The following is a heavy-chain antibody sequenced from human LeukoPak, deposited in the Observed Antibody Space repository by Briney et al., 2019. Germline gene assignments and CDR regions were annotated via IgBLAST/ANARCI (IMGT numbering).Heavy chain of an antibody. J-gene: IGHJ6*03. CDR2: IYTSGST. Sequence: PSETLSLTCTVSGGSTSSYYWSWIRQPAGKGLEWIGRIYTSGSTNYNPSLKSRVTMSVDTSKNQFSLKLSSVTAADTAVYYCAREGRFLEWFEADYYYYYMDVWGKGTTVTVSS. CDR1: GGSTSSYY. D-gene: IGHD3-3*01. V-gene: IGHV4-4*07. CDR3: AREGRFLEWFEADYYYYYMDV.